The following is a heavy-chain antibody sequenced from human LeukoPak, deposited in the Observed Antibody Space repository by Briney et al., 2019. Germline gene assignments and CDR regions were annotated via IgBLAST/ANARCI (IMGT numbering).Heavy chain of an antibody. D-gene: IGHD2-2*01. Sequence: GSLRLSCAASGFTFSSYAMSWVRQAPGKGLEWVSAISGSGGSTYYADSVKGRFTISRDNSKNTLYLQMNSLRAEDTAVYYCAKTDAQGSYYYYYYMDVWGKGTTVTVSS. J-gene: IGHJ6*03. CDR3: AKTDAQGSYYYYYYMDV. V-gene: IGHV3-23*01. CDR1: GFTFSSYA. CDR2: ISGSGGST.